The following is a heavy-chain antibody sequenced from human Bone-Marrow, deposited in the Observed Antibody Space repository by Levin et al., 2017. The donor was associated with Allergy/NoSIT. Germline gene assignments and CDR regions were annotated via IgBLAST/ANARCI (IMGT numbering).Heavy chain of an antibody. J-gene: IGHJ6*02. V-gene: IGHV3-48*02. CDR3: ARQADGTSWDYYYYGMDV. CDR1: GFTFSSYS. CDR2: ISSSSSTI. Sequence: LSLTCAASGFTFSSYSMNWVRQAPGKGLEWVSYISSSSSTIYYADSVKGRFTISRDNAKNSLYLQMNSLRDEDTAVYYCARQADGTSWDYYYYGMDVWGQGTTVTVSS. D-gene: IGHD2-2*01.